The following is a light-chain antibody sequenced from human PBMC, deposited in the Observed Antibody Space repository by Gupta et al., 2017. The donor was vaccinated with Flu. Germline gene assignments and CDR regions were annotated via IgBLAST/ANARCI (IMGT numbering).Light chain of an antibody. J-gene: IGKJ4*01. CDR1: QNIDGW. CDR3: QHYGSYRT. Sequence: LRMTQSPSTLSAPLGDTVTISCRASQNIDGWLAWYQMKPGKAPKLLIYKASSLENGVPSRFSGSGSGTIFTLTIIGLQSDDIATYFCQHYGSYRTFGEGTKVEIK. V-gene: IGKV1-5*03. CDR2: KAS.